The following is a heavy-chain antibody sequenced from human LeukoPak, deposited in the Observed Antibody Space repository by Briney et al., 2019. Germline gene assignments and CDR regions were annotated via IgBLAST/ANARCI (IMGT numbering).Heavy chain of an antibody. CDR2: IKQDGSEK. CDR1: GFTFSSYW. CDR3: ARDSTEYYYYYYYMDV. D-gene: IGHD1-14*01. Sequence: PGGSLRLSCAAPGFTFSSYWMSWVRQAPGKGLEWVANIKQDGSEKYYVDSVKGRFTISRDNAKNSLYLQMNSLRAEDTAVYYCARDSTEYYYYYYYMDVWGKGTTVTVSS. V-gene: IGHV3-7*01. J-gene: IGHJ6*03.